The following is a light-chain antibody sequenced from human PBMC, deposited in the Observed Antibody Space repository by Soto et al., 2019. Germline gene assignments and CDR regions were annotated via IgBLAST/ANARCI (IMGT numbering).Light chain of an antibody. CDR2: ATS. CDR1: QGVGGC. Sequence: IQMTQSPSSVSASVGDRVTMTCRASQGVGGCLAWYQQKPGKVSKLLIYATSSLHSGVPSRFSGGGSGTDFTVIISSLQPEDFATYYCQQTHSLPLAFGPGTKVDIK. CDR3: QQTHSLPLA. J-gene: IGKJ3*01. V-gene: IGKV1-12*01.